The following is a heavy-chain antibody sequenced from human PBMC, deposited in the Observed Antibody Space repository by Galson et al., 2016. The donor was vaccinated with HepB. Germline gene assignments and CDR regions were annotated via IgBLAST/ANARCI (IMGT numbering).Heavy chain of an antibody. CDR3: AKDEYTIGWGPPWFDP. Sequence: SLRLSCAASGLSFRGYGMHWVRQAPGKGLEWVAVISYDGTKRSYGDSVRGRFTISRDNSKNTLYLEMNSPRAEDTAVYYCAKDEYTIGWGPPWFDPWGQGTLVTVSS. V-gene: IGHV3-30*18. D-gene: IGHD3-10*01. J-gene: IGHJ5*02. CDR2: ISYDGTKR. CDR1: GLSFRGYG.